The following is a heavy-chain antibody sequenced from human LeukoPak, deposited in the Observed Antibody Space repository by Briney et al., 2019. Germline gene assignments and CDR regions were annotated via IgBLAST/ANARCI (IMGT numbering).Heavy chain of an antibody. CDR1: GDSVSSNSAA. Sequence: PSQTLSLTCAISGDSVSSNSAAWNWIRQSPSRGLGWLGRTYYRSKWYNDYAVSVKSRITINPDTSKNQFSLQLNSVTAADTAVYYCARDLMYSSTWETFNWGQGTLVTVSS. CDR3: ARDLMYSSTWETFN. D-gene: IGHD6-13*01. J-gene: IGHJ4*02. CDR2: TYYRSKWYN. V-gene: IGHV6-1*01.